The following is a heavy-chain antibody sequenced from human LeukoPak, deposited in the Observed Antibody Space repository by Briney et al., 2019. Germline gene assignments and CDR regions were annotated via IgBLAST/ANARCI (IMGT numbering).Heavy chain of an antibody. V-gene: IGHV1-2*02. D-gene: IGHD2-2*01. CDR3: AREYCSSTSCSPALYYYYGMDV. Sequence: ASVKVSCKASGYTFTSYYMHWVRQAPGQGLEWMGRINPNSGGTNYAQKFQGRVTMTRDTSISTAYMELSRLRSDDTAVYYCAREYCSSTSCSPALYYYYGMDVWGQGTTVTVSS. CDR2: INPNSGGT. J-gene: IGHJ6*02. CDR1: GYTFTSYY.